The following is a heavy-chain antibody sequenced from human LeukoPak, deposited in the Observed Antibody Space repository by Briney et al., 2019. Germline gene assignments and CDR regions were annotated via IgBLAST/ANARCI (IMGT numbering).Heavy chain of an antibody. J-gene: IGHJ5*02. D-gene: IGHD6-13*01. CDR3: ARDRIAAAGNWFDP. Sequence: ASVKVSCKASGYTFTGYYMHWVRQAPGQGLEWMGRINPNSGGTSYAQKFQGRVTMTRDTSISTAYMELSRLRSDDTAVYYCARDRIAAAGNWFDPWGQGTLVTVSS. V-gene: IGHV1-2*06. CDR1: GYTFTGYY. CDR2: INPNSGGT.